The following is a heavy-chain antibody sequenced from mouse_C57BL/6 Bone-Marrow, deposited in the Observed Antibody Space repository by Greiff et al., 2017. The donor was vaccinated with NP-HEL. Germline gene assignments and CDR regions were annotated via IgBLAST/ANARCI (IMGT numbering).Heavy chain of an antibody. CDR1: GIDFSRYW. V-gene: IGHV4-1*01. Sequence: TASGIDFSRYWMSWVRRAPGKGLEWIGEINPDSSTINYAPSLKDKFIISRDNAKNTLYLQMSKVRSEDTALYYCARRNYSNYFFDYWGQGTTLTVSS. J-gene: IGHJ2*01. D-gene: IGHD2-5*01. CDR2: INPDSSTI. CDR3: ARRNYSNYFFDY.